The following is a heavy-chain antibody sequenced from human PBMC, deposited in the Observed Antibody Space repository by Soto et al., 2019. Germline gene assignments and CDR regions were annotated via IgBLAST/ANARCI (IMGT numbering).Heavy chain of an antibody. J-gene: IGHJ3*02. V-gene: IGHV4-30-4*01. CDR1: GGSISSGDYY. D-gene: IGHD3-22*01. Sequence: SETLSLTCTVSGGSISSGDYYWSWIRQPPGKGLEWIGYIYYSGSTYYNPSLKSRVTISVDTSKKQFSLKLSPVTAADTAVYYCARGSYYYDSSGPSDAFDIWGQGTMVTVSS. CDR2: IYYSGST. CDR3: ARGSYYYDSSGPSDAFDI.